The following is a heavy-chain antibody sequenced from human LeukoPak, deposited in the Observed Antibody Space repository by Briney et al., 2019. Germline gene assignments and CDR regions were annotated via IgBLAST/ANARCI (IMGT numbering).Heavy chain of an antibody. CDR2: INAKSGGT. CDR3: ARDLASTSNWEFDF. Sequence: ASVKVSCKASGYTFTDYYIKWVRQAPGQGLEWLGRINAKSGGTEDAQDFQGRVTLTTDTSISTAYMELSSLTSDDTALYYCARDLASTSNWEFDFWGQGTPVTVSP. J-gene: IGHJ4*02. V-gene: IGHV1-2*06. CDR1: GYTFTDYY. D-gene: IGHD7-27*01.